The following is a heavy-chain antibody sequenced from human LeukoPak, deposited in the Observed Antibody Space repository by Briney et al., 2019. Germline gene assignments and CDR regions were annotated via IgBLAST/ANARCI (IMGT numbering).Heavy chain of an antibody. D-gene: IGHD2-15*01. CDR2: IYHSGST. CDR3: ARQDCSGGSCLIDY. CDR1: GGSISSGGHS. Sequence: SETLSLTCAVSGGSISSGGHSWSWIRQPPGKGLEWIGYIYHSGSTYYNPSLKSRVTISVDRSKNQFSLKLSSVTAADTAVYYCARQDCSGGSCLIDYWGQGTLVTVSS. J-gene: IGHJ4*02. V-gene: IGHV4-30-2*01.